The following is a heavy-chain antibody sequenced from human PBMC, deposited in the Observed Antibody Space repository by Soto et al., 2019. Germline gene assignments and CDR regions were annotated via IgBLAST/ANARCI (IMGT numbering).Heavy chain of an antibody. V-gene: IGHV4-39*01. CDR3: ARLSTIFGVVSITGPSYYFDY. D-gene: IGHD3-3*01. Sequence: SETLSLTCSVSGDSISSSTYYWGWIRQPPGKGLEWIGNIYRSGNTNHNPSLKSRVTISVDTSKNQFSLKLSSVTAADTAVFYCARLSTIFGVVSITGPSYYFDYWGQGTLVTVSS. J-gene: IGHJ4*02. CDR2: IYRSGNT. CDR1: GDSISSSTYY.